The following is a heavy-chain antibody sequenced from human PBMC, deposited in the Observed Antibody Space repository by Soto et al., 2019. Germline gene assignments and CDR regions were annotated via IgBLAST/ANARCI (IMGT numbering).Heavy chain of an antibody. CDR2: IYYSGST. V-gene: IGHV4-59*01. CDR1: GGSISSYY. J-gene: IGHJ5*02. Sequence: SETLSLTCTVSGGSISSYYWSWIRQPPGKGLEWIGYIYYSGSTNYNPSLKSRVTISVDTSKNQFSLKLSSVTAADTAVYYCARSRNYFWFDPWGQGTLVTVSS. D-gene: IGHD1-7*01. CDR3: ARSRNYFWFDP.